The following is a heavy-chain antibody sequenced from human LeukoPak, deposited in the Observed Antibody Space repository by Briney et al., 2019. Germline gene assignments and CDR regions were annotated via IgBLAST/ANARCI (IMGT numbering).Heavy chain of an antibody. CDR2: IYTSGST. CDR1: GGSISSYY. V-gene: IGHV4-4*07. CDR3: ARGVYYYDSSGSYYYYYYYMDV. J-gene: IGHJ6*03. D-gene: IGHD3-22*01. Sequence: SETLSLTCTVSGGSISSYYWSWIRQPAGKGLEWIGRIYTSGSTNYNPSLKSRVTISVDTSKNQFSLKLSSVTAADTAVHYCARGVYYYDSSGSYYYYYYYMDVWGKGTTVTVSS.